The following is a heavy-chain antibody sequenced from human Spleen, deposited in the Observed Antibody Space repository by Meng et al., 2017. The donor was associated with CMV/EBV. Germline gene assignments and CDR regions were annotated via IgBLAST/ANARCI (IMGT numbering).Heavy chain of an antibody. V-gene: IGHV1-46*01. J-gene: IGHJ4*01. CDR1: GYTFTNFY. D-gene: IGHD2-2*01. CDR3: ARDPGNTVVIPSALGYFDY. Sequence: ASVKVSCKTSGYTFTNFYMHWVRQAPGQGLEWMGMINPSGGFIGYAQKFQGRITVTWDTSTSTVYMELSSLRSEDTAVYYCARDPGNTVVIPSALGYFDYWGQGTLVTVSS. CDR2: INPSGGFI.